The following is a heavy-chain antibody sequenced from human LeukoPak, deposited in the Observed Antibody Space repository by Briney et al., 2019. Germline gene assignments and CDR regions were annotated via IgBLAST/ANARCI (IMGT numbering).Heavy chain of an antibody. D-gene: IGHD2-21*01. J-gene: IGHJ4*02. CDR1: GFSVSSSY. V-gene: IGHV3-53*01. Sequence: PGGSLRLSCAASGFSVSSSYMSWVRQAPGKGLEWVSVLYGGATTHYADSVKGRFTISRDNSKNTLYLQMNSLRVEDTAVYYCARGVVIANDYRGQGTLVTVSS. CDR3: ARGVVIANDY. CDR2: LYGGATT.